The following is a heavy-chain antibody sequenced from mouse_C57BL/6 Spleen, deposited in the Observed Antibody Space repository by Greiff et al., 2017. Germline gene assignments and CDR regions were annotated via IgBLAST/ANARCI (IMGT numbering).Heavy chain of an antibody. CDR2: IYPGSGST. J-gene: IGHJ1*03. V-gene: IGHV1-55*01. D-gene: IGHD1-1*01. CDR1: GYTFTSYW. CDR3: AREGYYYGSSHWYCDV. Sequence: QVHVKQSGAELVKPGASVKMSCKASGYTFTSYWITWVKQRPGQGLEWIGDIYPGSGSTNYTEKFKGKATLTVDTSSSPAYMQLSRLTSEDSAVYYGAREGYYYGSSHWYCDVWGTGTTVTVSS.